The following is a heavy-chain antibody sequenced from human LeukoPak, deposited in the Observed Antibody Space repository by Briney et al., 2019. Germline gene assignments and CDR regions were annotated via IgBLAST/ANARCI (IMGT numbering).Heavy chain of an antibody. CDR2: IYTSGST. CDR3: ARSITIFGVVTDYFDY. CDR1: GGSISSGSYY. D-gene: IGHD3-3*01. Sequence: SETLSLTCTVSGGSISSGSYYWSWIRQPAGKGLEWIGRIYTSGSTYYNPSLKSRVTISVDTSKNQFSLKLSSVTAADTAVYYCARSITIFGVVTDYFDYWGQGTLVTVSS. J-gene: IGHJ4*02. V-gene: IGHV4-61*02.